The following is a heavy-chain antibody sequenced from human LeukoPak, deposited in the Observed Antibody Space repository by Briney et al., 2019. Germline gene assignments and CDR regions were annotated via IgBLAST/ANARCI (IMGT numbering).Heavy chain of an antibody. CDR2: ISYDGSNK. Sequence: PGGSLRLSCAASGFTFSSYGMLWVRQAPGKGLEWVAVISYDGSNKYYADSVKGRFTISRDNSKNTLYLQMNSLRAEDTAVYYCAKDGTVAGTQMPRWSGYGGYFDYWGQGTLVTVSS. CDR3: AKDGTVAGTQMPRWSGYGGYFDY. CDR1: GFTFSSYG. V-gene: IGHV3-30*18. D-gene: IGHD6-19*01. J-gene: IGHJ4*02.